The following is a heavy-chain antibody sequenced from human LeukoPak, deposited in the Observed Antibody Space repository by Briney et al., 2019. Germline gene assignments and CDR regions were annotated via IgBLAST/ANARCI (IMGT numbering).Heavy chain of an antibody. CDR1: GFTFSSYA. CDR2: ISYDGSNK. V-gene: IGHV3-30-3*01. J-gene: IGHJ4*02. Sequence: GGSLRLSCAASGFTFSSYAVHWVRQAPGKGLEWVAVISYDGSNKYHADSVKGRFTISRDNSKNTLYLQMNSLRGEDTAVYYCARGQQWLVPLAIYYFDYWGQGTLVAVSS. D-gene: IGHD6-19*01. CDR3: ARGQQWLVPLAIYYFDY.